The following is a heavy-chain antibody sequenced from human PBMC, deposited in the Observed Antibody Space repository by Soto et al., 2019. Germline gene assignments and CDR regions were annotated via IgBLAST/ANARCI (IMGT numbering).Heavy chain of an antibody. CDR3: ARSPPMDSGDKYFYDF. V-gene: IGHV1-69*13. CDR2: IIPFFRTA. Sequence: SVEVSCRASGGALNTFGFSWVRQAPGQGLEWMGGIIPFFRTANYAQKFQDRVTITADESTSTVYMDLRSLRSEDTAKYYCARSPPMDSGDKYFYDFWGQGALVTVSS. CDR1: GGALNTFG. J-gene: IGHJ4*02. D-gene: IGHD4-17*01.